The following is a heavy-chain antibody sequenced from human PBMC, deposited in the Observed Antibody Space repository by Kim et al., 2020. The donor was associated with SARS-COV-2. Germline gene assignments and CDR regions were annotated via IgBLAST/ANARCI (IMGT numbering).Heavy chain of an antibody. CDR1: GGSISSSSYY. D-gene: IGHD2-2*01. Sequence: SETLSLTCTVSGGSISSSSYYWGWIRQPPGKGLEWIGSVYYSGSTYYNPSLKSRVTISVDTSKNQFSLKLSSVTAADTAVYYCARHGPKSTEEGFDPWGQGTLVNGFS. CDR2: VYYSGST. CDR3: ARHGPKSTEEGFDP. J-gene: IGHJ5*02. V-gene: IGHV4-39*01.